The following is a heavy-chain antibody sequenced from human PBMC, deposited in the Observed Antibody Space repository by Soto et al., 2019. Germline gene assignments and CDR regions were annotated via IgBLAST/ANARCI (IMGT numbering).Heavy chain of an antibody. CDR1: GGSFSGYY. CDR2: INHSGST. D-gene: IGHD5-12*01. V-gene: IGHV4-34*01. Sequence: SETLSLTCAVYGGSFSGYYWSWIRQPPGKGLEWIGEINHSGSTNYNPSLKSRVTISVDTSKNQFSLKLSSVTAADTAVYYCGRPNLVATYGARTWFDPWGQGTLVTVSS. J-gene: IGHJ5*02. CDR3: GRPNLVATYGARTWFDP.